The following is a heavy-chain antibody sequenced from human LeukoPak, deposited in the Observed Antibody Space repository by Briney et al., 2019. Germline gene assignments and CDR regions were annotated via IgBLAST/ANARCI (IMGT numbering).Heavy chain of an antibody. CDR2: ISGSGGST. CDR1: GFTFSSYA. J-gene: IGHJ4*02. CDR3: AKDLSPRYYYGSGSPDY. Sequence: GGSLRLSCAASGFTFSSYAMSWVRQAPGKGLEWVSAISGSGGSTYYADSVKGRFTISRDNSKNTLYLQMNSLRAEDTALYYCAKDLSPRYYYGSGSPDYWGQGTLVTVSS. D-gene: IGHD3-10*01. V-gene: IGHV3-23*01.